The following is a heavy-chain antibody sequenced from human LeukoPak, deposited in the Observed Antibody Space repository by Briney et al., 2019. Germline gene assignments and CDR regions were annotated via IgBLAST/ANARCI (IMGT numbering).Heavy chain of an antibody. D-gene: IGHD2-2*01. CDR1: GFTFSSYA. CDR3: AKGRTLVVVPAAKVGFDY. Sequence: GGSLRLSCAASGFTFSSYAMSWVRQAPGKGLEWVSAVSGSGASTYYADSVKGRFTISRDNSKNTLYLQMNSLRAEDTAVYYCAKGRTLVVVPAAKVGFDYWGPGTLVTVSS. V-gene: IGHV3-23*01. CDR2: VSGSGAST. J-gene: IGHJ4*02.